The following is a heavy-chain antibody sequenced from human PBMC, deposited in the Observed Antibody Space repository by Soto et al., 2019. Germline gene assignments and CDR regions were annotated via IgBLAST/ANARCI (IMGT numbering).Heavy chain of an antibody. D-gene: IGHD3-9*01. V-gene: IGHV3-33*01. J-gene: IGHJ3*02. Sequence: QVQLVESGGGVVQPGRSLRLSCAASGFTFSSYGMHWVRQAPGKGLVWVAVIWYDGSNKYYADSVKGRFTISRDNSKNTLYLQMNSLRAEDTAVYYCARDILATFDIWGQGTMVTVSS. CDR1: GFTFSSYG. CDR3: ARDILATFDI. CDR2: IWYDGSNK.